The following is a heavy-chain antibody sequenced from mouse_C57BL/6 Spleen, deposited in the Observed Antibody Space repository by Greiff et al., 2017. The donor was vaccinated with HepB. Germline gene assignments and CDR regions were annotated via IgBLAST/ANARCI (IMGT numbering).Heavy chain of an antibody. V-gene: IGHV1-22*01. CDR1: GYTFTDYN. Sequence: VQLKESGPELVKPGASVKMSCKASGYTFTDYNMHWVKQSHGKSLEWIGYINPNNGGTSYNQKFKGKATLTVNKSSSTAYMELRSLTSEDSAVYYCARGRVYSNWYFDVWGTGTTVTVSS. CDR3: ARGRVYSNWYFDV. J-gene: IGHJ1*03. D-gene: IGHD2-5*01. CDR2: INPNNGGT.